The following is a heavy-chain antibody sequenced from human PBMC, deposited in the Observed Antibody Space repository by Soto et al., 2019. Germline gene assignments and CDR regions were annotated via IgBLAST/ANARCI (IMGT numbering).Heavy chain of an antibody. J-gene: IGHJ4*02. CDR3: ARARDSSGYYFRGFDY. CDR1: GYTLTELS. CDR2: FDPEDGET. V-gene: IGHV1-24*01. Sequence: ASVKVSCKVSGYTLTELSMHWVRQAPGKGLEWMGGFDPEDGETIYAQKFQGRVTMTEDTSTDTAYMELSSLRSEDTAVYYCARARDSSGYYFRGFDYWGQGTQVTVSS. D-gene: IGHD3-22*01.